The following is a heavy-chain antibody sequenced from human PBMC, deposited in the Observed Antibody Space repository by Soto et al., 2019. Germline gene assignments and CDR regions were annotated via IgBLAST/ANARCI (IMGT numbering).Heavy chain of an antibody. CDR1: GYTFTSYG. CDR3: ASVAQLRSFAGLYIYYSYSMDV. CDR2: ISAYNGNT. V-gene: IGHV1-18*01. Sequence: QVQLVQSGAEVKKPGASVKVSCKASGYTFTSYGISWVRQAPGQGLEWMGWISAYNGNTNYAQKLQGRVTMTTDTTTSTVYMELRSLRDDDTAVYYCASVAQLRSFAGLYIYYSYSMDVCGKVTTVTVSS. J-gene: IGHJ6*03. D-gene: IGHD3-9*01.